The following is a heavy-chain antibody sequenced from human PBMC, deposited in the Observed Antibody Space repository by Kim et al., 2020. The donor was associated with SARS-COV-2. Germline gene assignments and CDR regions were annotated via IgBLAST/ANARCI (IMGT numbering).Heavy chain of an antibody. Sequence: ASVKVSCKASGYTFTSYGISWVRQAPGQGLEWMGWISAYNGNTNYAQKLQGRVTMTTDTSTSTAYMELRSLRSDDTAVYYCARDLGTVSDAVLLWFGEPLYYYYCYGMDVWGQGTTVTVSS. V-gene: IGHV1-18*01. CDR1: GYTFTSYG. D-gene: IGHD3-10*01. CDR2: ISAYNGNT. J-gene: IGHJ6*02. CDR3: ARDLGTVSDAVLLWFGEPLYYYYCYGMDV.